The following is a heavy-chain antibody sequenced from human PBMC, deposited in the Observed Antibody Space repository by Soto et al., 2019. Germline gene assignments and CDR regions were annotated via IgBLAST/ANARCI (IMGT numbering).Heavy chain of an antibody. J-gene: IGHJ6*03. Sequence: PGGSLRLSCTASGFNFSSYGMHWVRQAPGKGLEWVAVIWYDGSNKYYADSVKGRFTISRDNSKNTLYLQMNSLRAEDTAVYYCARDYPDIVATEYMDVWGKGTTVTVSS. CDR2: IWYDGSNK. CDR3: ARDYPDIVATEYMDV. D-gene: IGHD5-12*01. V-gene: IGHV3-33*01. CDR1: GFNFSSYG.